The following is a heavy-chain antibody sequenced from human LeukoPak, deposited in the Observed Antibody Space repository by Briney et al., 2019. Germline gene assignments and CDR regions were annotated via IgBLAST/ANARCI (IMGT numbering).Heavy chain of an antibody. V-gene: IGHV4-34*01. CDR2: INYSGRT. CDR3: ARHPPYYFDY. Sequence: SETLSLTCAVFDGSFSDYYWSWVRQPPGKGLEWIGEINYSGRTNYYPSLTSRATLSIDTSKNQFSLKLSSVTAADTAVYYCARHPPYYFDYWGQGTLVTVSS. J-gene: IGHJ4*02. CDR1: DGSFSDYY.